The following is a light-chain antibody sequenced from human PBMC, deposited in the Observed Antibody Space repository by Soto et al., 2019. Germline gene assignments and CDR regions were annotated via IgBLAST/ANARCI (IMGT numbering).Light chain of an antibody. Sequence: DIQMTQSPSSLSASVGDRVTITCRASQTISTYLNWYQQKPGKDPKLLIYGASSLQSGVPSRFSGSGSGTDFTLTISSLQPEDIATYFCQQSYSSPLYTFGQXXXXEI. CDR3: QQSYSSPLYT. V-gene: IGKV1-39*01. J-gene: IGKJ2*01. CDR1: QTISTY. CDR2: GAS.